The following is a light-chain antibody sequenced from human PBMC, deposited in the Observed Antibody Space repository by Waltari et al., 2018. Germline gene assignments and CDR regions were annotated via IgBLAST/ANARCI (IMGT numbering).Light chain of an antibody. Sequence: QSVLTQPPSASGTPGQRVTIPCSGTSSHIGRNSVNWYQQLPGMAPKPLIYSSSRRPSGVPDRFSASKSGTSATLAISGPQSEDEADYYCAACDDSLTLVVFGGGTKLTVL. J-gene: IGLJ2*01. CDR2: SSS. CDR3: AACDDSLTLVV. V-gene: IGLV1-44*01. CDR1: SSHIGRNS.